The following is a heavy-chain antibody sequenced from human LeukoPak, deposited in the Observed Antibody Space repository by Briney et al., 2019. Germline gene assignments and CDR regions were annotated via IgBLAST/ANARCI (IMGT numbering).Heavy chain of an antibody. J-gene: IGHJ4*02. V-gene: IGHV3-23*01. D-gene: IGHD3-22*01. CDR3: AKGSYYDSSGSFYFDY. CDR2: ISGSGANT. CDR1: GFTFSSYT. Sequence: PGGSLPLSCAASGFTFSSYTMCWVRQAPGKGLESISGISGSGANTYYAVSVKGRFTISRDNSNNTLYVQVNSLGTEDTATYYCAKGSYYDSSGSFYFDYWGQGTLVTVSS.